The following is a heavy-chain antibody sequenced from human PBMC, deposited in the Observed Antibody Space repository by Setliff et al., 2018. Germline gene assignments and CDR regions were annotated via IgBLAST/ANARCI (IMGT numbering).Heavy chain of an antibody. CDR3: ARSSALLGIVYLDP. CDR1: GDSFSNYA. CDR2: LIPMFGTP. Sequence: SVKVSCKASGDSFSNYAISWVRQAPGQGLEWMGGLIPMFGTPGYAQKFQDRVTITTDESTSTAYMELNSLTSEDTAVYYCARSSALLGIVYLDPWGQGTRVTVSS. V-gene: IGHV1-69*05. J-gene: IGHJ5*02. D-gene: IGHD2-15*01.